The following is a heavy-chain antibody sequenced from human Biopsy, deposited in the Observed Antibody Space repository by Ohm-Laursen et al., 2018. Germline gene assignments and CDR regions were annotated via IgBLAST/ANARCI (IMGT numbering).Heavy chain of an antibody. CDR2: ISGSSNNI. J-gene: IGHJ4*01. CDR3: TKRRTAVRPFDS. Sequence: RFLRLSCAASGFIFSDYGMHWVRQAPGKGLEWVSGISGSSNNIIYADSVRGRFTISRDNAKNSLYLEMNSLRSEDTAFYYCTKRRTAVRPFDSWGHGTLVTVSS. D-gene: IGHD6-25*01. CDR1: GFIFSDYG. V-gene: IGHV3-9*01.